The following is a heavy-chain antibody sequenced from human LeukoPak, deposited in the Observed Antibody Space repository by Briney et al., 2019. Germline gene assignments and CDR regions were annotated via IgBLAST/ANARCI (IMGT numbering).Heavy chain of an antibody. CDR3: ARTVLGYMDV. CDR2: IYYSGST. D-gene: IGHD2-15*01. J-gene: IGHJ6*03. V-gene: IGHV4-59*01. CDR1: GGSISSYY. Sequence: PSETLSLTCTVSGGSISSYYWSSIRQPPGKGLEWIGYIYYSGSTNYNPSLKSRVTISVDTSKNQFSLKLSSVTAADTAVYYCARTVLGYMDVWGKGTTVTVS.